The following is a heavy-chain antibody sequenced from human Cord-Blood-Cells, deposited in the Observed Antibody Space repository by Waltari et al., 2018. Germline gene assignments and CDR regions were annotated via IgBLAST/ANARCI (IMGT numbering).Heavy chain of an antibody. V-gene: IGHV1-69*01. CDR2: IIPIVGTA. CDR1: GGTFSSYA. CDR3: AKPLVPLDAFDI. J-gene: IGHJ3*02. Sequence: QVQLVQSGAEVKKPGSSVKVSCKASGGTFSSYAISWVRQAPGQGLEWMGGIIPIVGTANYAKKFHGRVTMTADESTSTAYMERSSLRSEDTAVYYCAKPLVPLDAFDIWGQGTMVTVSS.